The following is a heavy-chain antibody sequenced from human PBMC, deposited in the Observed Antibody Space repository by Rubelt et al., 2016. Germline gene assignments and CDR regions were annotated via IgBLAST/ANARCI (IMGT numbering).Heavy chain of an antibody. Sequence: EFGGGVVQPGRSLRLSCAASGFTFSSYGMHWVRQAPGKGLEWVAVISYDGSNKYYAASVKGRFTISRDNSKNTLYLQMNSLRAEDTAVYYCAKDSLRFLEWLLDYWGQGTLVTVSS. CDR3: AKDSLRFLEWLLDY. D-gene: IGHD3-3*01. J-gene: IGHJ4*02. V-gene: IGHV3-30*18. CDR1: GFTFSSYG. CDR2: ISYDGSNK.